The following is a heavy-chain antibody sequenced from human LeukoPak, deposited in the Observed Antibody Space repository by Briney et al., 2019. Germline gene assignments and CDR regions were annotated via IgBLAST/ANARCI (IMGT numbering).Heavy chain of an antibody. CDR1: GYTFTSYD. CDR2: MNPNSGNT. V-gene: IGHV1-8*01. Sequence: ASVKVSCKASGYTFTSYDINWVRQATGQGLEWMGWMNPNSGNTGYAQKFQGRVTMTRNTSISTAYMELSSLRSEDTAVYHCATNRYDFWSATYYYYYYMDVWGKGTTVTVSS. J-gene: IGHJ6*03. CDR3: ATNRYDFWSATYYYYYYMDV. D-gene: IGHD3-3*01.